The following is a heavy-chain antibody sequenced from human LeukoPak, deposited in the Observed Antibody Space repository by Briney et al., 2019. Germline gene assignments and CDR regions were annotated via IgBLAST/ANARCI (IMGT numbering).Heavy chain of an antibody. J-gene: IGHJ4*02. D-gene: IGHD1-26*01. Sequence: GASVKLSCTASGYTFSGYGFSWGRQVPGQGLEWLWWISRNYVNTNYAQKFQGRVTITTDTSTSTAYMELRSLRSDDTAVYYCARGDGSYYDYCGQGTLVTVSS. CDR2: ISRNYVNT. V-gene: IGHV1-18*01. CDR1: GYTFSGYG. CDR3: ARGDGSYYDY.